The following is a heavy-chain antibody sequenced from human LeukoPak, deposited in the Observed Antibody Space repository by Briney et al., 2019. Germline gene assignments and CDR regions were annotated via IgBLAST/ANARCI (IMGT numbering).Heavy chain of an antibody. J-gene: IGHJ4*02. CDR2: IIPIFGTA. V-gene: IGHV1-69*06. D-gene: IGHD5-12*01. CDR1: GGTFSSYA. Sequence: GASVKVSCKASGGTFSSYAISWVRQAPGQGLEWMGGIIPIFGTANYAQKFQGRVTITADKSTSTAYMELSSLRSEDTAVYYCASSVVATIGYYFDYWGQGTLVTVSS. CDR3: ASSVVATIGYYFDY.